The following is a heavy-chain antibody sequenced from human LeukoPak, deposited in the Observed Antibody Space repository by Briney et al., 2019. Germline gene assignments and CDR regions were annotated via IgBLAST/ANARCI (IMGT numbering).Heavy chain of an antibody. CDR3: ARDTSVVVIALFDY. CDR2: INPNSGGT. Sequence: ASVKVSCKASGYTFTGYYMHWVRQAPGQGLEWMGWINPNSGGTNYAQKLQGRVTMTTDTSTSTAYMELRSLRSDDTAVYYCARDTSVVVIALFDYWGQGTLVTVSS. V-gene: IGHV1-2*02. CDR1: GYTFTGYY. D-gene: IGHD2-21*01. J-gene: IGHJ4*02.